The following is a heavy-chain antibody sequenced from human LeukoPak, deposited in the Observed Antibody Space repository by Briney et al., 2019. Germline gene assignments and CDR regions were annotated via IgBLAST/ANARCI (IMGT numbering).Heavy chain of an antibody. CDR3: ARVRGYKIDY. D-gene: IGHD5-24*01. CDR1: GDSISSSNSY. J-gene: IGHJ4*02. V-gene: IGHV4-39*07. Sequence: SETLSLTCTVSGDSISSSNSYWGWIRQPPGKGLEWIGNIHYSGSTYFNPSLKSRVTISVDRSKNQFSLKLSSVTAADTAVYYCARVRGYKIDYWGQGTLVTVSS. CDR2: IHYSGST.